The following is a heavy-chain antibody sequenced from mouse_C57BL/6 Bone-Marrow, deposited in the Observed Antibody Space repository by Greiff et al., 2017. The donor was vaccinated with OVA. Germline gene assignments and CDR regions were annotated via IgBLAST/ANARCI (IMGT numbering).Heavy chain of an antibody. CDR1: GYTFTSYW. V-gene: IGHV1-72*01. J-gene: IGHJ1*03. CDR2: IDPNRGGT. CDR3: ARDNFYWYFDV. Sequence: QVQLQQPGAELVKPGASVKLSCKASGYTFTSYWMHWVKQRPGRGLEWIGRIDPNRGGTKYNEKFKSKATLTVDKPSSTAYMQLRSLTSEDAAVYYCARDNFYWYFDVWGTGTTVTVSS.